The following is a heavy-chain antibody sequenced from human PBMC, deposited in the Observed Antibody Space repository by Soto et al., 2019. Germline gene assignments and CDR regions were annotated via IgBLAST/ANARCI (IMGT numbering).Heavy chain of an antibody. Sequence: GGSLRLSCAASGFTFTTSAMSWVRQAPGKGLEWVSAISKGAANTYYADSVKGRFTISRDNSKNTLYLQINTLRAEDTAIYYCAKDAGWLHHYWGQGTLVTVSS. CDR2: ISKGAANT. CDR1: GFTFTTSA. CDR3: AKDAGWLHHY. D-gene: IGHD5-12*01. J-gene: IGHJ4*02. V-gene: IGHV3-23*01.